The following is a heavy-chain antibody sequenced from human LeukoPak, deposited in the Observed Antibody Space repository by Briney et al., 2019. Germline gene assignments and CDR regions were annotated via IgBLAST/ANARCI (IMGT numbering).Heavy chain of an antibody. Sequence: GGSLRLSCAASGFTFSSYAMHWVRQAPGKGLEYVSVISSNGGTTYYANSVKGRFTISRDNSKNTPYLQMGSLRAEDMAVYYCARVSGGYDWGAFDYWGQGTLVTVSS. CDR3: ARVSGGYDWGAFDY. CDR2: ISSNGGTT. D-gene: IGHD5-12*01. V-gene: IGHV3-64*01. CDR1: GFTFSSYA. J-gene: IGHJ4*02.